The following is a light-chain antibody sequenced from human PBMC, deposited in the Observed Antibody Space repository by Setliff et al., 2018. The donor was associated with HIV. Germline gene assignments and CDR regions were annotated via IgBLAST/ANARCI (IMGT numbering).Light chain of an antibody. CDR3: SSYAITNTLP. J-gene: IGLJ1*01. V-gene: IGLV2-14*01. CDR2: EVK. Sequence: QSVLTQPPSASGSPGQSVTISCTGTNSDVGGYHYVSWYQQHPGRAPKLIIYEVKNRPSGVSSRFSGSKSGNTASLTISGLQAEDEADYYCSSYAITNTLPFGTGTKGTVL. CDR1: NSDVGGYHY.